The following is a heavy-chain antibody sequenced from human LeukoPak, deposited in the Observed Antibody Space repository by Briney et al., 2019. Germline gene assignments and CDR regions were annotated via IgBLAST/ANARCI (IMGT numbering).Heavy chain of an antibody. CDR1: GGAISSYY. CDR3: ARGRCVVAVADNGYYYYYSMDV. D-gene: IGHD2-15*01. V-gene: IGHV4-4*07. J-gene: IGHJ6*03. Sequence: SETLSLTCTVSGGAISSYYWSWIRQPAGKGLEWIGRIYTSGSTNYNPSLKSRVTMSVDTSKNQFSLKLSSVTAADTAVYYCARGRCVVAVADNGYYYYYSMDVWGKGTTVTVSS. CDR2: IYTSGST.